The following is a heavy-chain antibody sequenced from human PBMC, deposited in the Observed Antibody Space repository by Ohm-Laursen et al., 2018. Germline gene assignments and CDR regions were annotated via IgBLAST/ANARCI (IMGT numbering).Heavy chain of an antibody. J-gene: IGHJ4*02. CDR2: IIPIFGTA. CDR3: ASEVWAYVAARPSDY. Sequence: SVKVSCKVSGGTFSSYAISWVRQAPGQGLEWMGGIIPIFGTANYAQKFQGRVTITADESTNTAYMELSSLRSEDTAVYYCASEVWAYVAARPSDYWGQGTLVTVSS. D-gene: IGHD6-6*01. CDR1: GGTFSSYA. V-gene: IGHV1-69*13.